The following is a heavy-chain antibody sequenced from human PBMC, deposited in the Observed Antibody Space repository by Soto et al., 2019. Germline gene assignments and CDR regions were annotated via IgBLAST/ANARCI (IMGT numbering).Heavy chain of an antibody. Sequence: SETLSLTCAVYGGSFSGYYWSWIRQPPGKGLEWIGEINHSGSTNYNPFLKSRVTISVDTSKNQFSLKLSSVTAADTAVYYCARGGHDYGGNSSFDYWGQGTLVTVSS. V-gene: IGHV4-34*01. CDR1: GGSFSGYY. CDR3: ARGGHDYGGNSSFDY. D-gene: IGHD4-17*01. CDR2: INHSGST. J-gene: IGHJ4*02.